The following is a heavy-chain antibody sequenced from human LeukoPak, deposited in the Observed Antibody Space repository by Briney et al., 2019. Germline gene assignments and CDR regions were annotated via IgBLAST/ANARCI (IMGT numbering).Heavy chain of an antibody. Sequence: ASVKVSCKASGYTFTGYYMHWVRQAPGQGLEWMGWINPNSGGTNYAQKFQGRVTMTRDTSISTAYMELSSLRSEDTAVYYCARDRGAAGFHNWFDPWGQGTLVTVSS. D-gene: IGHD6-13*01. V-gene: IGHV1-2*02. CDR1: GYTFTGYY. CDR2: INPNSGGT. CDR3: ARDRGAAGFHNWFDP. J-gene: IGHJ5*02.